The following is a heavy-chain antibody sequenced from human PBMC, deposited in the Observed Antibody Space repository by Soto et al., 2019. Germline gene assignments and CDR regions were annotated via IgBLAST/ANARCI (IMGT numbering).Heavy chain of an antibody. Sequence: VASVKVSCKASGGTFSSYAISWVRQAPGQGLEWMGGIIPIFGTANYAQKFQGRVTITADESTSTAYMELSSLRSEDTAVYYCAVKGDIVLVPAATPYYYYGMDVWGQGTTVTVSS. CDR3: AVKGDIVLVPAATPYYYYGMDV. CDR2: IIPIFGTA. J-gene: IGHJ6*02. V-gene: IGHV1-69*13. CDR1: GGTFSSYA. D-gene: IGHD2-2*01.